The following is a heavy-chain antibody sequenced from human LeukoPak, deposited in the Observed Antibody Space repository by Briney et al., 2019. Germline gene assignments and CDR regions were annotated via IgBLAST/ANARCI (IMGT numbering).Heavy chain of an antibody. V-gene: IGHV1-24*01. CDR3: ATDAGGSSWYGVYYGMDV. CDR1: GYTLTELS. CDR2: FDPEDGET. J-gene: IGHJ6*02. Sequence: ASVKVSCKVSGYTLTELSMHWVRQAPGKGLEWMGGFDPEDGETIYAQKFQGRVTMTEDTSTDTAYMELSSLRSEDTAVYYCATDAGGSSWYGVYYGMDVWGQGTTVTVSS. D-gene: IGHD6-13*01.